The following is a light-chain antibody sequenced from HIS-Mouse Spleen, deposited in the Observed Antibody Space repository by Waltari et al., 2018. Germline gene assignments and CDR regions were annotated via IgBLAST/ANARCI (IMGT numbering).Light chain of an antibody. CDR1: ALQKKY. CDR2: EDS. CDR3: YSTDSSGNHRV. V-gene: IGLV3-10*01. Sequence: SYVLTQPPSVAASPGQTASTTCADAALQKKYAYWYQKKAGQAPVLVNYEDSKRPSGIPERFSGSSSGTMATLTISGAQVEDEADYYCYSTDSSGNHRVFGGGTKLTVL. J-gene: IGLJ2*01.